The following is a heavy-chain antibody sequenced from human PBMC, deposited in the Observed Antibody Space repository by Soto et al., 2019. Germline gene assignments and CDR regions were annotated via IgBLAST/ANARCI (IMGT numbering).Heavy chain of an antibody. V-gene: IGHV4-4*07. Sequence: SETLSLTCTVSGGSISSYYWSWIRQPAGKGLEWIGRIYASGVTNYNPSLKSRITMSVDTSRHHFSLKLTSVTAADTAVYFCARMRSNLFDPWGQGTLVTVSS. CDR3: ARMRSNLFDP. D-gene: IGHD1-26*01. CDR2: IYASGVT. CDR1: GGSISSYY. J-gene: IGHJ5*02.